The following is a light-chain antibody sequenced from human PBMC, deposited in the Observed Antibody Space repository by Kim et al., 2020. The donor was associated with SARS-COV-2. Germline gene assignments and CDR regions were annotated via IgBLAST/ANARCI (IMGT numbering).Light chain of an antibody. J-gene: IGKJ1*01. CDR3: QQYDDTPPWT. V-gene: IGKV3-20*01. Sequence: RGERATLACRARQSVRGSSLAWYQQKPGQAPRLLIYCASSRATSIPDRFSGSGSATDFTLTINRLEPEDFAVYYCQQYDDTPPWTFGQGTKVDIK. CDR1: QSVRGSS. CDR2: CAS.